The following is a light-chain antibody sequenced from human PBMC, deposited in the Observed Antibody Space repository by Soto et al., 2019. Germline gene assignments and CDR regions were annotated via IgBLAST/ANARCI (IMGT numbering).Light chain of an antibody. CDR3: QQLNSYPLT. Sequence: DIQLTQSPSVLSASIGDRVTITCRASQGISSYLAWYQQKPGKAPKLLIYAASTLQSGVPSRFSGSGSGTEFTLTISSLQLEDFATYYCQQLNSYPLTFGGGTKV. CDR1: QGISSY. V-gene: IGKV1-9*01. J-gene: IGKJ4*01. CDR2: AAS.